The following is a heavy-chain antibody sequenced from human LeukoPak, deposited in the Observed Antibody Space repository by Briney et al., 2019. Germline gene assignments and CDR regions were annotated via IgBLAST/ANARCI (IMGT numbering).Heavy chain of an antibody. D-gene: IGHD2-2*01. CDR1: GFSFSVYW. Sequence: PGGSLRLSCAASGFSFSVYWMHWVRQAPGKGPVWVSGINWNGGSTGFADSVKGRFTISRDNAKNSLYLQMNSLRAEDTAVYYCARLKLLWSNYFDYWGQGTLVTVSS. J-gene: IGHJ4*02. CDR3: ARLKLLWSNYFDY. V-gene: IGHV3-20*04. CDR2: INWNGGST.